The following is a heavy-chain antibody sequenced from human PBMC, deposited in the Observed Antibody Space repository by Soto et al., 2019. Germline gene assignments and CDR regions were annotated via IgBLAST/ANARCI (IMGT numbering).Heavy chain of an antibody. CDR1: GGSISSGGYY. V-gene: IGHV4-31*03. CDR2: IYYSGST. J-gene: IGHJ4*02. D-gene: IGHD3-16*01. CDR3: ALRLGDPGRLYFDY. Sequence: SETLSLTCTVSGGSISSGGYYWSWIRQHPGKGLEWIGYIYYSGSTYYNPPLKSRVTISVDTSKNQFSLKLSSVTAADTAVYYCALRLGDPGRLYFDYWGQGTLVTVSS.